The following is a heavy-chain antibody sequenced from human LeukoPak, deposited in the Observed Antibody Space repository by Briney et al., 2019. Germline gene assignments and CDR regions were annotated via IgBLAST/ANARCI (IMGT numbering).Heavy chain of an antibody. V-gene: IGHV6-1*01. Sequence: QTLSLTCAISGDSVSSNSATWNWIRQSPSRGLEWLGRTYYRAKWSNDYAESVKSRITITPDTSKNPFSLQLNSVTPEDTAVYFCARDLAGDGGYSYGMVDYWGQGTLVTVSS. CDR1: GDSVSSNSAT. CDR3: ARDLAGDGGYSYGMVDY. D-gene: IGHD5-18*01. J-gene: IGHJ4*02. CDR2: TYYRAKWSN.